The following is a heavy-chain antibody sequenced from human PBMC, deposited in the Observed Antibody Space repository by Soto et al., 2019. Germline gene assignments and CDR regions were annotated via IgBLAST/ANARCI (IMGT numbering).Heavy chain of an antibody. CDR1: GFTFSSYG. J-gene: IGHJ4*02. D-gene: IGHD4-17*01. Sequence: QVQLVESGGGVVQPGRSLRLSCAASGFTFSSYGMHWVRQAPGKGLEWVAVIWYDGSNKYYADSVEGRFTISRDNSKNTLYLQMNSLRAEDTAVYYCARGGTTVVPGALWGQGTLVTVSS. CDR2: IWYDGSNK. CDR3: ARGGTTVVPGAL. V-gene: IGHV3-33*01.